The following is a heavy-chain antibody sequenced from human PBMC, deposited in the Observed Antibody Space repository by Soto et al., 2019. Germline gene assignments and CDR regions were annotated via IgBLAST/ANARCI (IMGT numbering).Heavy chain of an antibody. CDR3: ARVPLDSSGYYFEGPGYYFDY. CDR1: GGTFSSYA. CDR2: IIPIFGTA. J-gene: IGHJ4*02. V-gene: IGHV1-69*13. Sequence: GASVKVSCKASGGTFSSYAISWVRQAPGQGLEWMGGIIPIFGTANYAQKFQGRVTITADESTSTAYMELSSLRSEDTAVYYCARVPLDSSGYYFEGPGYYFDYWGQGTLVTVSS. D-gene: IGHD3-22*01.